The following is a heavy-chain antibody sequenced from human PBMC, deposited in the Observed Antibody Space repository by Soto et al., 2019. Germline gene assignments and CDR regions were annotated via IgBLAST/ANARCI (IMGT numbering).Heavy chain of an antibody. V-gene: IGHV3-23*01. CDR1: GFTFSSYA. CDR3: AKQLYSSGWFLAGFGY. Sequence: GGSLRLSCAASGFTFSSYAMSWVRQAPGKGLEWVSAISGSGGSTYYADSVKGRFTISRDNSKNTLYLQMNSLRAEDTAVYYCAKQLYSSGWFLAGFGYWGQGTLVTVSS. J-gene: IGHJ4*02. D-gene: IGHD6-19*01. CDR2: ISGSGGST.